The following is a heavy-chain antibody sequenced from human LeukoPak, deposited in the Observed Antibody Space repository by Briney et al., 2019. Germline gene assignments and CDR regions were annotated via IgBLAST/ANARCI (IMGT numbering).Heavy chain of an antibody. CDR3: ARDNTYMFDY. D-gene: IGHD2-2*02. J-gene: IGHJ4*02. V-gene: IGHV3-74*01. Sequence: HPGGSLRLSCAASGFTFSDYYMNWVRQAPGKGLVWVAHINTDGRTTTYADSVKGRFTVARDNAKNTLYLEMNRLRAEDTAVYYCARDNTYMFDYWGQGTQVTVSS. CDR1: GFTFSDYY. CDR2: INTDGRTT.